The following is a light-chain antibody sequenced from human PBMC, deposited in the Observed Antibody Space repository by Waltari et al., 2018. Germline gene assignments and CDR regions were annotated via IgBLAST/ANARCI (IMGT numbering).Light chain of an antibody. CDR1: QTVLYSSNNQNY. Sequence: DIVMTQSPDSLAASLGDRATINCNSSQTVLYSSNNQNYLAWYQQKPGQPPKLVIYWASTRESGVPDRFSASGSGTDFNFTISSLQAEDVAVYYCQQYYTSPYTFAQGTKLEI. CDR3: QQYYTSPYT. CDR2: WAS. J-gene: IGKJ2*01. V-gene: IGKV4-1*01.